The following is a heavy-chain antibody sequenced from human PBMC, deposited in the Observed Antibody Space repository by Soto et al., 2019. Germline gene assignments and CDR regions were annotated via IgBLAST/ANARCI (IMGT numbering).Heavy chain of an antibody. J-gene: IGHJ4*02. CDR3: ARSRNSDYAPQY. Sequence: QVQLQESGPGLVKPSQTLSLTCTVSGGSITSGDYYCSWIRRPPGKGLEWIGYIYYRGTTYYNPSLKSRVTISVDTSKNQFSLKLSSVTAADTAVYYCARSRNSDYAPQYRGQVTLLTVSS. CDR1: GGSITSGDYY. CDR2: IYYRGTT. D-gene: IGHD4-4*01. V-gene: IGHV4-30-4*01.